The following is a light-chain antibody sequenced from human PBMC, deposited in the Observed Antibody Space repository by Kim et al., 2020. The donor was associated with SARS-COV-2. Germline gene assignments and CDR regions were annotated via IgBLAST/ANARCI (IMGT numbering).Light chain of an antibody. CDR2: GAS. Sequence: LSVSPGERVPHSCRASQSVSSNLAWYQQKPGQAPRLLIYGASTRATGIPARFSGSGSGTELTLTISSLQSEDFAVYYCQQYNNWLTFGGGTKVEI. J-gene: IGKJ4*01. V-gene: IGKV3-15*01. CDR3: QQYNNWLT. CDR1: QSVSSN.